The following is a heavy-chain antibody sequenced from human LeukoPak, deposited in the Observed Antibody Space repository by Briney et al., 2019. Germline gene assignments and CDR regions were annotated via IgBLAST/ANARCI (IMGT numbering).Heavy chain of an antibody. CDR3: ARGIRGYSYYFDY. CDR2: INHSGST. Sequence: NASETLSLTCAVSGGSFSGYYWSWIRQPPRKGREWIGEINHSGSTNYNPSLKSGVTISVDTSKNQFSRKMRSGTAADTAVSYCARGIRGYSYYFDYWGQGTLVTVSS. J-gene: IGHJ4*02. CDR1: GGSFSGYY. D-gene: IGHD3-22*01. V-gene: IGHV4-34*01.